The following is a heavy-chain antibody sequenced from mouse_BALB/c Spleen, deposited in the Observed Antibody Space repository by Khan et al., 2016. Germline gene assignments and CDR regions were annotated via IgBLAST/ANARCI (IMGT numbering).Heavy chain of an antibody. CDR1: GYSFTGYY. V-gene: IGHV1S34*01. J-gene: IGHJ3*01. CDR2: ITSYNGAT. Sequence: LVKTGASVKISCKASGYSFTGYYMHWVKQSHGKSLEWIGYITSYNGATSYNQKFKGKATFTVDTYSSTAYMQFNSLTSEDSAVYYCASPYCSSYVGFAYWGQGTLVTVSA. CDR3: ASPYCSSYVGFAY. D-gene: IGHD1-1*01.